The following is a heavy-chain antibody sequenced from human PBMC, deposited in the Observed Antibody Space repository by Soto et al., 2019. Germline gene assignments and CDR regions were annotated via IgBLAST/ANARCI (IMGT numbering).Heavy chain of an antibody. J-gene: IGHJ4*02. V-gene: IGHV4-39*01. CDR1: GGSISSSSYY. D-gene: IGHD5-12*01. CDR3: ARHRIVATMGLDY. Sequence: SETLSLTCTVSGGSISSSSYYWGWIRQPPGKGLEWIGSIYYSGSTYYNPSLKSRVTISVDTSKNQFSLKLSSVTAADTAVYYCARHRIVATMGLDYWGQGTLVTVS. CDR2: IYYSGST.